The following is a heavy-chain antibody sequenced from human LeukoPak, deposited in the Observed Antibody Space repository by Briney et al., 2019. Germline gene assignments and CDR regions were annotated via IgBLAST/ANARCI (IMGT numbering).Heavy chain of an antibody. V-gene: IGHV3-23*01. CDR2: ISGSGGST. CDR1: GFTFSSYA. CDR3: AKDRVIVGATIFDY. D-gene: IGHD1-26*01. J-gene: IGHJ4*02. Sequence: PGGSLRLSCAASGFTFSSYAMSWVRQAPGKGLEWASAISGSGGSTYYADSVKGRFTISRDNSKNTLYLQMNSLRAEDTAVYYCAKDRVIVGATIFDYWGQGTLVTVSS.